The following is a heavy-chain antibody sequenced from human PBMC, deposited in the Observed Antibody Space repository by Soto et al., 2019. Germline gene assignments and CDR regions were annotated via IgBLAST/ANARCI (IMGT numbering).Heavy chain of an antibody. J-gene: IGHJ6*02. CDR3: VRVAATVNYYYAMDV. CDR1: GDYISSGNKD. D-gene: IGHD3-22*01. V-gene: IGHV4-30-4*01. CDR2: IFCSGTT. Sequence: SETLSLTCTVSGDYISSGNKDWSWIRQAPGKGLELSGYIFCSGTTYYNPSLMSRLTMLLDTSQNQFSLRLASVTDADSAVYYCVRVAATVNYYYAMDVWGQGTTVTVSS.